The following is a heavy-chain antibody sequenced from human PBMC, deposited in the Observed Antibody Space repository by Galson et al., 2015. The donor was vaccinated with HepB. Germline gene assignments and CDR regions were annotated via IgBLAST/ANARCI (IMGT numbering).Heavy chain of an antibody. D-gene: IGHD6-6*01. J-gene: IGHJ4*02. Sequence: QSGAEVKKPGASVKVSCKASGYTFTEYGVSWVRQAPGQGLEWMGWISAYNGRTNYAQKFQGRVTMTIDTSTNTVYMELTNLTSDDTALYYCARDRSSSSLWGQGTLVTVS. CDR1: GYTFTEYG. V-gene: IGHV1-18*01. CDR3: ARDRSSSSL. CDR2: ISAYNGRT.